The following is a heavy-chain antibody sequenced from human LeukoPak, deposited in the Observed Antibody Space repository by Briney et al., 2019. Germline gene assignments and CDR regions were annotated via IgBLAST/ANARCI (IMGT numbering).Heavy chain of an antibody. Sequence: SQTLSLTCAISGDSVSNNRAAWNWIRQSPSRGLEWLGRTFYRSKWSNDYAVSVKSRISINPDTSKNQFSLQLNSVTPEDTAVYYCTRNRLWLQSDFDYCGQGTLVTVSS. J-gene: IGHJ4*02. CDR2: TFYRSKWSN. CDR3: TRNRLWLQSDFDY. D-gene: IGHD5-24*01. CDR1: GDSVSNNRAA. V-gene: IGHV6-1*01.